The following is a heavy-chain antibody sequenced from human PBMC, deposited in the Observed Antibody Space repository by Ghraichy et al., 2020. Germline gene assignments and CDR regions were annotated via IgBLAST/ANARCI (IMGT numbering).Heavy chain of an antibody. CDR2: INSDGSST. J-gene: IGHJ6*02. CDR3: ARDLLRFLEWWNGMDV. CDR1: GFTFSSYW. D-gene: IGHD3-3*01. V-gene: IGHV3-74*01. Sequence: GGSLRLSCAASGFTFSSYWMHWVRQAPGKGLVWVSRINSDGSSTSYADAVKGRFTISRDNAKNTLYLQMNSLRAEDTAVYYCARDLLRFLEWWNGMDVWGQGTTVTVSS.